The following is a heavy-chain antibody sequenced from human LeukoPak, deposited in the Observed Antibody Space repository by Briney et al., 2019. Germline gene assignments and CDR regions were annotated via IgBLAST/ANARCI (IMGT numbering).Heavy chain of an antibody. CDR3: AKGKTLRVGTSLVGLDY. CDR2: VSYDGSAK. J-gene: IGHJ4*02. D-gene: IGHD5-12*01. CDR1: GLSFSSYG. Sequence: GGSLRLSCAASGLSFSSYGMHWVRQAPGKGLEWVALVSYDGSAKFYADPVKGRFTISRDNPNNPLYLQMNSLEPGDTAVYYCAKGKTLRVGTSLVGLDYWGQGTLVTVSS. V-gene: IGHV3-30*18.